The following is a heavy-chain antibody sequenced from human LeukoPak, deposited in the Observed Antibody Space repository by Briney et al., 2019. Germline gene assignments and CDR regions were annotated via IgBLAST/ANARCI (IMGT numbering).Heavy chain of an antibody. Sequence: PGGSLRLSCAASGFTFSSYAMSWVRQAPGKGLEWVSAISGSGGSTYYADSVKGRFTTSRDNSKNTLYLQMNSLRAEDTAVYYCAKCFWSGYYTGYYFDYWGQGTLVTVSS. CDR3: AKCFWSGYYTGYYFDY. D-gene: IGHD3-3*01. J-gene: IGHJ4*02. V-gene: IGHV3-23*01. CDR2: ISGSGGST. CDR1: GFTFSSYA.